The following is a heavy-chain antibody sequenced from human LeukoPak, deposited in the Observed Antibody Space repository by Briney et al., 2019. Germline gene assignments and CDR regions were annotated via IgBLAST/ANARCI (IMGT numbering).Heavy chain of an antibody. CDR2: IYYSGST. CDR1: GGSISSYY. D-gene: IGHD4-23*01. V-gene: IGHV4-59*08. J-gene: IGHJ4*02. Sequence: SETLSLTCTVSGGSISSYYWSWIRQPPGKGLEWIGYIYYSGSTNYNPSLKSRVTISVDTSKNQFSLKLSSVTAADTAVYYCARHARYYGGNPLDYWGQGTLVTVSS. CDR3: ARHARYYGGNPLDY.